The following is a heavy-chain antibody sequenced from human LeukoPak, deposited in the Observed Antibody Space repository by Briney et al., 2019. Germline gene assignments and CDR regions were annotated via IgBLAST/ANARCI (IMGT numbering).Heavy chain of an antibody. CDR1: GGSISSYY. CDR3: XXXXXXXXXXXCYGGGDYYYYGMDV. J-gene: IGHJ6*02. D-gene: IGHD2-15*01. Sequence: PSETLSLTCTVSGGSISSYYWSWIRQPPGKGLEWIGYIYYSGSTNYNPSLKSRVTISVDTSKNQFSLKLSSVTAADTAVYYCXXXXXXXXXXXCYGGGDYYYYGMDVWGQGTTVTVSS. CDR2: IYYSGST. V-gene: IGHV4-59*01.